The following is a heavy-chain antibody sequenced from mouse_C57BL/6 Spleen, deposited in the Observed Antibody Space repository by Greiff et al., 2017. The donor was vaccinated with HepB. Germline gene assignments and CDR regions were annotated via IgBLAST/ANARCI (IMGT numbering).Heavy chain of an antibody. V-gene: IGHV3-6*01. J-gene: IGHJ2*01. D-gene: IGHD1-2*01. Sequence: EVKLQESGPGLVKPSQSLSLTCSVTGYSITSGYYWNWIRQFPGNKLEWMGYISYDGSNNYNPSLKNRISITRDTSKNQFFLKLNSVTTEDTATYYCARDHSLLRYFDYWGQGTTLTVSS. CDR3: ARDHSLLRYFDY. CDR2: ISYDGSN. CDR1: GYSITSGYY.